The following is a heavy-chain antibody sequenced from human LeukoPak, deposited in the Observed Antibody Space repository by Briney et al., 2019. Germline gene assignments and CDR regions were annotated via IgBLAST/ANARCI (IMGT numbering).Heavy chain of an antibody. CDR2: IDPNSGGT. CDR3: ARAGYCSGGSCYALDY. Sequence: ASVKVSCKASGYTLTGYYMHWVRQDPGQGLEWMGWIDPNSGGTNYAQKFQGRVTLTRDTSISTAYMELSRLRSDDTAVYFCARAGYCSGGSCYALDYWGQGTLVTVSS. CDR1: GYTLTGYY. V-gene: IGHV1-2*02. D-gene: IGHD2-15*01. J-gene: IGHJ4*02.